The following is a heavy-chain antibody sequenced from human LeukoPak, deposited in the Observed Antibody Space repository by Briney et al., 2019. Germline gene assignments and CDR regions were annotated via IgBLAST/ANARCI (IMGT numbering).Heavy chain of an antibody. V-gene: IGHV4-59*01. CDR1: GGSISSYY. CDR2: IYYSGST. CDR3: ARTYYDFWSGYQNYYYYYMDV. J-gene: IGHJ6*03. D-gene: IGHD3-3*01. Sequence: SETLSLTCTVSGGSISSYYWSWIRQPPGKGLEWIGYIYYSGSTNYNPSLKSRVTISVDTSKNQFSLELSSVTAADTAVYYCARTYYDFWSGYQNYYYYYMDVWGKGTTVTVSS.